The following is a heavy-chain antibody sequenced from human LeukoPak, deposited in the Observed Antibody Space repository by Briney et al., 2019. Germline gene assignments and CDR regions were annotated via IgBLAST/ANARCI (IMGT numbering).Heavy chain of an antibody. CDR1: GFTFSTYA. CDR3: AKRPDCSTTNCFRFEY. V-gene: IGHV3-23*01. Sequence: GGSLRLSCAASGFTFSTYAMSWVRQAPGQGLEWVSSISGDGGSTYYAESVKGRFTISRDNSRNTLYLQMNSLRAEDTAVYYCAKRPDCSTTNCFRFEYWGQGTLVTVSS. D-gene: IGHD2-2*01. J-gene: IGHJ4*02. CDR2: ISGDGGST.